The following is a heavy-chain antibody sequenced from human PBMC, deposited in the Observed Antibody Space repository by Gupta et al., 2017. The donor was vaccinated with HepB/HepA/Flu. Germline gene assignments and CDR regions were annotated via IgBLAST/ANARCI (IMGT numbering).Heavy chain of an antibody. D-gene: IGHD5-18*01. Sequence: EVQLVESGGGLVQPGGSLRLSCTAPGFTFNVWSMNWVRQAPGKGVEWVSFISSSGSTIYYADSVKGRFTISRDNAKNSLYLQMNSLRDEDTAVYYCAREWKQFVYFDCWGQGTLVTVSS. CDR1: GFTFNVWS. CDR3: AREWKQFVYFDC. V-gene: IGHV3-48*02. CDR2: ISSSGSTI. J-gene: IGHJ4*02.